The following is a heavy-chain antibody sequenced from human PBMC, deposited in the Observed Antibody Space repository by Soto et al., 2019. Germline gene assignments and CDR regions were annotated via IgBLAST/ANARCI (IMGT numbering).Heavy chain of an antibody. V-gene: IGHV3-33*01. D-gene: IGHD1-26*01. CDR1: GFTFNYYG. Sequence: GGSLRLSCVASGFTFNYYGIHWVRQAPGKGLEWVAVIWYDGTKKDYVDSVQGRFTVSRDNSRNTVHLQMNSLRADDTAIYYCARDGSSTHLYYGLDVWGQGTLVTVSS. J-gene: IGHJ6*02. CDR3: ARDGSSTHLYYGLDV. CDR2: IWYDGTKK.